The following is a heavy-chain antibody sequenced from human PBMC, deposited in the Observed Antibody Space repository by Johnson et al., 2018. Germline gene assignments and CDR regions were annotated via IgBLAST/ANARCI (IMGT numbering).Heavy chain of an antibody. CDR1: GGSISRYY. Sequence: QVQLQESGPGLVKASETLSLTCIVSGGSISRYYWSWIRQPPGKGLEWIGNIHYNGNTNYNPSLKSRVTISVDTSKNQFSLKLNPVTAADTAVYYCAGDGLYYLDYWGQGTLVTVSS. CDR2: IHYNGNT. CDR3: AGDGLYYLDY. J-gene: IGHJ4*02. V-gene: IGHV4-59*01.